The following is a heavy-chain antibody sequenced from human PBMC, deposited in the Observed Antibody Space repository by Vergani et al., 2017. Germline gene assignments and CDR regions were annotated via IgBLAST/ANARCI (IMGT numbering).Heavy chain of an antibody. V-gene: IGHV4-59*01. D-gene: IGHD5-24*01. CDR3: ARGPLGEMATINWFDP. CDR1: GGSISSYY. Sequence: QVQLQESGPGLVKPSETLSLTCTVSGGSISSYYWSWIRQPPGKGLEWFGYIYYSGSTNYNPSLKSRVTISVDTSKNQFSLKLSSVTAADTAVYYCARGPLGEMATINWFDPWGQGTLVTVSS. J-gene: IGHJ5*02. CDR2: IYYSGST.